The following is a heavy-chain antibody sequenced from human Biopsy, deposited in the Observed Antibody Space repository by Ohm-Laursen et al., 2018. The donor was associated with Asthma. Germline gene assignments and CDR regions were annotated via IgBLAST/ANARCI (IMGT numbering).Heavy chain of an antibody. CDR1: GGSISSGDYS. CDR3: VSPPGY. V-gene: IGHV4-39*01. J-gene: IGHJ4*02. Sequence: SETLSLTCAVSGGSISSGDYSWGWIRRPPGKGLEFIGTIYYSGSTYYNPSLKSRVTLSVDASKNQFSLKLTSVTAADTAVYYCVSPPGYWGQGTRVTVSS. CDR2: IYYSGST.